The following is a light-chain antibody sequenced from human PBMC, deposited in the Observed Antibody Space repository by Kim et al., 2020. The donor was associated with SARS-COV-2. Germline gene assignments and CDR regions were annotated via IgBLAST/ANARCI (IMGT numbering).Light chain of an antibody. CDR1: GRTY. CDR2: EVS. CDR3: MQGRDFPLT. J-gene: IGKJ4*01. Sequence: GRTYLSWYLQKSGQPPQLLIYEVSNRFSGVPERFSGSGSGTDFTLKISRVEAEDVGIYFCMQGRDFPLTFGGGTKVDIK. V-gene: IGKV2-29*03.